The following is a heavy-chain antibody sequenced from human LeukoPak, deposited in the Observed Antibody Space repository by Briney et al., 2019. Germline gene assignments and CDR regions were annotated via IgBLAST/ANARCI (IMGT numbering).Heavy chain of an antibody. CDR2: INHSGST. V-gene: IGHV4-34*01. J-gene: IGHJ3*02. D-gene: IGHD6-19*01. Sequence: SETLSLTCAVYGGSFSGYYWSWIRQPPGKGLEWIGEINHSGSTNYNPSLKSRVTISVDTSKNQFSLKLSSVTAADTAVYYCARDGLAVAGDAFDIWAKGRWSPSLQ. CDR1: GGSFSGYY. CDR3: ARDGLAVAGDAFDI.